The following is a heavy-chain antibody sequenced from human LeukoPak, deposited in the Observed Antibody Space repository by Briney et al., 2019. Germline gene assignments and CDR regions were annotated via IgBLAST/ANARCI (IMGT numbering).Heavy chain of an antibody. J-gene: IGHJ4*02. D-gene: IGHD6-19*01. CDR3: ARGGDSSGWYNGFDY. CDR1: GFTFSSYA. Sequence: PGGSLRLPCAASGFTFSSYAMHWVRQAPGKGLEWVAVISYDGSNKYYADSVKGRFTISRDNSKNTLYLQMNSLRAEDTAVYYCARGGDSSGWYNGFDYWGQGTLVTVSS. V-gene: IGHV3-30-3*01. CDR2: ISYDGSNK.